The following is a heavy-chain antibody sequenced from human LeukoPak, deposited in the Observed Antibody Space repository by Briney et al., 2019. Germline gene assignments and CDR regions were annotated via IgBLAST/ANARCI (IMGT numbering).Heavy chain of an antibody. D-gene: IGHD2-2*01. J-gene: IGHJ3*02. CDR1: GYTFTGYY. V-gene: IGHV1-69*13. CDR3: ARVVVPAALDAFDI. CDR2: IIPIFGTA. Sequence: SVKVSCKASGYTFTGYYMHWVRQAPGQGLEWMGGIIPIFGTANYAQKFQGRVTITADESTSTAYMELSSLRSEDTAVYYCARVVVPAALDAFDIWGQGTMVTVSS.